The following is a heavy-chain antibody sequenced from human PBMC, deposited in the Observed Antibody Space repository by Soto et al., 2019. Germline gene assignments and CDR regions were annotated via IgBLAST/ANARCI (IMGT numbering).Heavy chain of an antibody. CDR1: GGSFSGYY. CDR3: ASPFWSGEYPRPHAFDI. J-gene: IGHJ3*02. V-gene: IGHV4-34*01. Sequence: SETLSLTCAVYGGSFSGYYWSWIRQPPGKGVEWIGEINHSXSTNYNPSLKSRVTISVDTSKNQFSLKLSSVTAADTAVYYCASPFWSGEYPRPHAFDIWGQGTMVTVSS. D-gene: IGHD3-3*01. CDR2: INHSXST.